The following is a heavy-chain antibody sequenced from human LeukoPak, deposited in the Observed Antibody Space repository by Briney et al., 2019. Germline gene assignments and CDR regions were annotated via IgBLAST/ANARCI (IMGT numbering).Heavy chain of an antibody. J-gene: IGHJ4*02. CDR1: GFTFSSVA. Sequence: PGGSLRLSCAASGFTFSSVAMHWVRQAPGKGLEWVAVISYDGSNKYYADSVKGRFTISRDNSKNTLYLQMNSLRAEDTAVYYCARDLACSGGSCYTGFDYWGQGTLVTVSS. CDR2: ISYDGSNK. D-gene: IGHD2-15*01. CDR3: ARDLACSGGSCYTGFDY. V-gene: IGHV3-30-3*01.